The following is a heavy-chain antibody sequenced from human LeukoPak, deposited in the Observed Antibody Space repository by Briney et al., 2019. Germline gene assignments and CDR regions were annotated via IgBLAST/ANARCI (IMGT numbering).Heavy chain of an antibody. V-gene: IGHV3-7*01. D-gene: IGHD6-19*01. CDR3: ARGTSRGSRYGFDS. CDR1: GFTFSSYW. CDR2: IKQDGSEK. Sequence: GGSLRLSCAASGFTFSSYWMSWVRQAPGKGLEWVANIKQDGSEKYYVDSVKGRFTISRDNAKNSLYLQMNSLRAEDTAMYYCARGTSRGSRYGFDSWGQGILVTVTS. J-gene: IGHJ5*01.